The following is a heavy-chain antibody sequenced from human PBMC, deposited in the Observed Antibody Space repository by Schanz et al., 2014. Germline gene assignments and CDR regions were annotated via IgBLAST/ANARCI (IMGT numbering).Heavy chain of an antibody. CDR3: ARELRLEYYFDY. V-gene: IGHV3-23*01. J-gene: IGHJ4*02. CDR1: RFTFSSYA. CDR2: ISDSGDLT. D-gene: IGHD4-17*01. Sequence: EVQLLESGGGLVQPGGSLRLSCAASRFTFSSYAMSWVRQAPGKGLEWVSAISDSGDLTYYADSVKGRFTISGDNAKYTLYLQMNSLRAEDTAVYYCARELRLEYYFDYWGQGTQVTVSS.